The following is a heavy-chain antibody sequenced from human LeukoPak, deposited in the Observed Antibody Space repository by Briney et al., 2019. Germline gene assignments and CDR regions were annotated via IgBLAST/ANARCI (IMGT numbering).Heavy chain of an antibody. CDR3: ATSGYSSRRAYYFDY. D-gene: IGHD5-12*01. CDR1: GGSISSSSYY. V-gene: IGHV4-39*01. J-gene: IGHJ4*02. CDR2: IYYSGST. Sequence: SETLSLTCTVSGGSISSSSYYWGWIRQPPGKGLEWIGSIYYSGSTYYNPSLKSRVTISVDTSKNQFSLKLSSVTAADTAVYYCATSGYSSRRAYYFDYWGQGTLVTVSS.